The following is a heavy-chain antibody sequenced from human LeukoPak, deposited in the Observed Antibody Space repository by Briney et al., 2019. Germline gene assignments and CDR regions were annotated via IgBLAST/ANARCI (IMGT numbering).Heavy chain of an antibody. CDR2: INPNSGGT. Sequence: ASVKVSCKASGYTFTGYYMHWVRQAPGQGLEWMGWINPNSGGTKFARKFQGRVTMTRDTSTSTVYMELSSLRSEDTAIYYCARVGCGGDCYADAFDIWGQGTMVTVSS. V-gene: IGHV1-2*02. CDR3: ARVGCGGDCYADAFDI. D-gene: IGHD2-21*02. CDR1: GYTFTGYY. J-gene: IGHJ3*02.